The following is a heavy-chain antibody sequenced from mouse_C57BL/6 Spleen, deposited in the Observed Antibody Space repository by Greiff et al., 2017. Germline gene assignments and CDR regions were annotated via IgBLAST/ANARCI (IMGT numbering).Heavy chain of an antibody. CDR1: GYTFTSYW. Sequence: QVQLQQPGAELVRPGSSVKLSCKASGYTFTSYWMDWVKQRPGQGLEWIGNIYPSDSETHYNQKFKDKATLTVDKSSSTAYMQLSSLTSEDSAVYYCARRSLDYYGSSYFDYWGQGTTLTVSS. CDR3: ARRSLDYYGSSYFDY. CDR2: IYPSDSET. V-gene: IGHV1-61*01. D-gene: IGHD1-1*01. J-gene: IGHJ2*01.